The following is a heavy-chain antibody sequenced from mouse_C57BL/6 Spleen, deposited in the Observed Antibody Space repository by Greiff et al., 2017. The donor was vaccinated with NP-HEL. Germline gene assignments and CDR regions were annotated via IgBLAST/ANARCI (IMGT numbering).Heavy chain of an antibody. J-gene: IGHJ4*01. D-gene: IGHD3-2*02. V-gene: IGHV5-4*01. CDR1: GFTLSSYA. CDR3: ARDETAQATEAMDY. Sequence: EVMLVESGGGLVKPGGSLKLSCAASGFTLSSYAMSWVRQTPEKRLEWAATISDGGRYTYYPDNVKGRFTISRDNAKNNRYLQMSHRKSEDTAMYYWARDETAQATEAMDYWGQGASVTDSS. CDR2: ISDGGRYT.